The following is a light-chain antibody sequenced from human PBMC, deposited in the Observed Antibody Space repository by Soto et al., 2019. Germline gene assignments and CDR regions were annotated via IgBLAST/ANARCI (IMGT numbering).Light chain of an antibody. V-gene: IGKV3-15*01. CDR3: HQYNNWPPWT. J-gene: IGKJ1*01. CDR1: QSISTN. CDR2: GAS. Sequence: ELVMTQSPATLSLSPGDSATLSCRGSQSISTNLAWYQQKPGQAPRLLIFGASTRATGIPARFSGSGSGTEFTLTISSLQSEDFAVYYCHQYNNWPPWTFGQGTKVDIK.